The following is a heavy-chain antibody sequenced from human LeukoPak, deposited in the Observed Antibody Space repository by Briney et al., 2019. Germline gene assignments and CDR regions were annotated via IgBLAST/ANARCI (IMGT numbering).Heavy chain of an antibody. CDR1: GFTFSSCW. D-gene: IGHD3-16*01. CDR2: IKQDGSER. J-gene: IGHJ4*02. V-gene: IGHV3-7*03. CDR3: ANSMADDYVWGSYTVVVY. Sequence: GGSLRLSCAVSGFTFSSCWMNWVRQAPGKGLEWVANIKQDGSERYYVDSVKGRFTISRDNAKNSLYLQMNSLRAEDTAVYYCANSMADDYVWGSYTVVVYWGQGTLVTVSS.